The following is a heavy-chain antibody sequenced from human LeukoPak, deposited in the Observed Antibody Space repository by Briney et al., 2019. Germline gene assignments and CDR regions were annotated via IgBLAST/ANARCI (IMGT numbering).Heavy chain of an antibody. J-gene: IGHJ5*02. V-gene: IGHV3-23*01. CDR3: AKDSHQQLVTWFDP. CDR2: IGGSGGST. CDR1: GFTFSSYA. D-gene: IGHD6-13*01. Sequence: GGSLRLSCAASGFTFSSYAMSWVRQAPGKGLEWVSAIGGSGGSTYYADSVKGRFTISRDNSKNTLYLQMNSLRAEDTAVYYCAKDSHQQLVTWFDPWGQGTLVTVSS.